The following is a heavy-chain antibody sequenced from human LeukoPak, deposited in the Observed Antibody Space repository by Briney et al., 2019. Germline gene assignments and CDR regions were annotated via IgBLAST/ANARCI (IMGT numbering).Heavy chain of an antibody. Sequence: PGGSLRLSCEASGFTFSDYEMNWVRQAPGKGLEWISHISETGAHTYYAESVKGRFTISRDNAKNSLFLQLDSLRDDDTATYYCARGFFLRSFGVIVPLDYWGQGVLITVSS. V-gene: IGHV3-48*03. CDR3: ARGFFLRSFGVIVPLDY. J-gene: IGHJ4*02. CDR2: ISETGAHT. D-gene: IGHD3-3*01. CDR1: GFTFSDYE.